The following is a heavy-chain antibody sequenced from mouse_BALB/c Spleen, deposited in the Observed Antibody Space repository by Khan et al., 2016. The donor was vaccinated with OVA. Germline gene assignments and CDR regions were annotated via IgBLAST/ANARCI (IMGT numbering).Heavy chain of an antibody. CDR2: MIYSGNT. Sequence: VQLKQSGPSLVKPSQTLSLTCSVTGDSLTSGYWSWIRKFPGNKLEYMGYMIYSGNTYYNPSLKSRISITRHTSKNQYYLQLNSVTTEDTATYYCARSTYRYAFAYWGQGTLVTVSA. CDR3: ARSTYRYAFAY. CDR1: GDSLTSGY. J-gene: IGHJ3*01. V-gene: IGHV3-8*02. D-gene: IGHD2-14*01.